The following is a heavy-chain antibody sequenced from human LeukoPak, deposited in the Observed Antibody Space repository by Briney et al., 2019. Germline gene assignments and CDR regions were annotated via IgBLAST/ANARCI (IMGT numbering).Heavy chain of an antibody. CDR3: ARQQLSQLYYFDN. J-gene: IGHJ4*02. CDR2: IYYTGST. CDR1: GGSINSYY. Sequence: SETLSLTCTVSGGSINSYYWSWIRQPPGKGLEWIGYIYYTGSTNYNPSLKSRVTISVDTSKNQFSLKLSSVTAADTAVYYCARQQLSQLYYFDNWGQGTLVTVSS. D-gene: IGHD6-13*01. V-gene: IGHV4-59*01.